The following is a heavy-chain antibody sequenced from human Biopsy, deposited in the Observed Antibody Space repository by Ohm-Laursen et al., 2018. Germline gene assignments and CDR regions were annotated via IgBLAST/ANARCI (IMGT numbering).Heavy chain of an antibody. V-gene: IGHV1-24*01. CDR1: GYTLTELS. CDR3: ATGPYYDTRFYYNVRPFDF. CDR2: FDREERKT. J-gene: IGHJ4*02. D-gene: IGHD3-10*01. Sequence: SVKVSCTVSGYTLTELSIHWVRQTGGKGLEWMGGFDREERKTVYAEKFQGRVTMTEDTSTDTVYMEVTSLRSDDTAVYYCATGPYYDTRFYYNVRPFDFWGQGTLVTVSS.